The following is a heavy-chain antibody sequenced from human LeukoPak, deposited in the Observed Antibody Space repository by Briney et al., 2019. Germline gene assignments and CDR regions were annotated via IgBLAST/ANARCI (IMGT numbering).Heavy chain of an antibody. CDR2: IIPIFGTA. CDR1: GGTLSSYA. J-gene: IGHJ4*02. Sequence: ASVKVSCKASGGTLSSYAISWVRQAPGQGLEWMGGIIPIFGTANYAQKFQGRVTITADESTSTAYMELSSLRSEDTAVYYCARAYCGGDCSATNFDYWGQGTLVTVSS. CDR3: ARAYCGGDCSATNFDY. D-gene: IGHD2-21*01. V-gene: IGHV1-69*13.